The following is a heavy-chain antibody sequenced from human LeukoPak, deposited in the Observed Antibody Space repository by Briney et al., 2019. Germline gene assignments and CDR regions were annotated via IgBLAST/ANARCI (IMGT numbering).Heavy chain of an antibody. V-gene: IGHV4-59*01. CDR1: GGSIISYY. CDR3: ARYSGTFYVY. J-gene: IGHJ4*02. Sequence: PSETLSLTCTVSGGSIISYYWRWIRQPPGKGLEWIGFIYYTGSTSYNPSLKSRVTISVDTSKNQFSLRLSSVTAADTAVYYCARYSGTFYVYWGQGTLVTVSS. CDR2: IYYTGST. D-gene: IGHD1-26*01.